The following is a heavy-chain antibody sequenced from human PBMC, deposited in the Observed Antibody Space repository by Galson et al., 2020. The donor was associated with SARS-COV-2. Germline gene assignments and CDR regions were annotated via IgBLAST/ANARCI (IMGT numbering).Heavy chain of an antibody. V-gene: IGHV5-10-1*01. D-gene: IGHD2-2*01. CDR1: GYSFTSYW. J-gene: IGHJ4*02. CDR2: IDPSDSYT. Sequence: HGESLKISCKGSGYSFTSYWISWVRQMPGKGMEWLGRIDPSDSYTNYSPSFQGHVTISADKSISTAYLQWSSLKASDTAMYYCARHKRYCKSTSCYDIFDYWGQGTLVTVSS. CDR3: ARHKRYCKSTSCYDIFDY.